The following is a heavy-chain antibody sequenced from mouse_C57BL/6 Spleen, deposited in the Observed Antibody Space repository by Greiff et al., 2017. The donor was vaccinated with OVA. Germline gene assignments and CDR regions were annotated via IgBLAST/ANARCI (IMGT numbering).Heavy chain of an antibody. J-gene: IGHJ4*01. CDR1: GFSLTSYG. Sequence: QVQLQQSGPGLVQPSQSLSITCPVSGFSLTSYGVHWVRQSPGKGLEWLGVIWSGGSTDYNAAFISRLSISKDNSKSQVFFKMNSLQADDTAIYYCARKGYAMDYWGQGTSVTVSS. CDR2: IWSGGST. V-gene: IGHV2-2*01. CDR3: ARKGYAMDY.